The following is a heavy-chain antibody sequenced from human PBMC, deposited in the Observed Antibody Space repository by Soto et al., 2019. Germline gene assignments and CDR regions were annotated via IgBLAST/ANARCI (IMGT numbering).Heavy chain of an antibody. J-gene: IGHJ6*02. CDR2: INSDGSST. Sequence: GGSLRLSCAASGFTSSSYWMHWVRQAPGKGLVWVSRINSDGSSTSYADSVKGRFTISRDNAKNTLYLQMNSLRAEDTAVYYCARDRVPEWTTSPDGMDVWGQGTTVTVSS. V-gene: IGHV3-74*01. D-gene: IGHD3-3*01. CDR1: GFTSSSYW. CDR3: ARDRVPEWTTSPDGMDV.